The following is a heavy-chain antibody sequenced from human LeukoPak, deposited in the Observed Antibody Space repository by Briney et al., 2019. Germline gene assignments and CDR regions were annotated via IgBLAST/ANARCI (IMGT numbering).Heavy chain of an antibody. V-gene: IGHV1-18*01. CDR1: GYTFASYG. Sequence: ASVKVSCKASGYTFASYGISWVRQAPGQGLEWVGWISAYNGNTNYAQKFQDRVTMTTVTSTSTGYMELRSLRSDDTAVYYCARDRVFVDTAMVSPIRYFDYWGQGTLVTVSS. D-gene: IGHD5-18*01. CDR2: ISAYNGNT. CDR3: ARDRVFVDTAMVSPIRYFDY. J-gene: IGHJ4*02.